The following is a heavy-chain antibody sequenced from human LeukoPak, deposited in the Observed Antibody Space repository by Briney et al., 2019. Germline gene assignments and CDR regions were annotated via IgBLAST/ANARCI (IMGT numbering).Heavy chain of an antibody. CDR2: IYYSGST. Sequence: SETLSLTCTVSGGSISSGGYYWGWIRQHPGKGLEWIGYIYYSGSTYYNPSLKSRVTISVDTSKNQFSLKLSSVTAADTAVYYCARAHRYSSSPNFDYWGQGTLVTVSS. CDR3: ARAHRYSSSPNFDY. CDR1: GGSISSGGYY. J-gene: IGHJ4*02. V-gene: IGHV4-31*03. D-gene: IGHD6-6*01.